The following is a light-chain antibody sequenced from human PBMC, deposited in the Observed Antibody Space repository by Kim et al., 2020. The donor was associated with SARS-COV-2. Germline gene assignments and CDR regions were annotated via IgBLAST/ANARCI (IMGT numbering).Light chain of an antibody. Sequence: KQVTLSCTRSSGSVASNYVQWYQQRPGSAPTTVIYEDNQRPSGVPDRLSGSIDSSSNSTSLTISGLKTEDEADYYCQSYDSSNHWVFGGGTQLTVL. CDR3: QSYDSSNHWV. CDR2: EDN. J-gene: IGLJ3*02. V-gene: IGLV6-57*03. CDR1: SGSVASNY.